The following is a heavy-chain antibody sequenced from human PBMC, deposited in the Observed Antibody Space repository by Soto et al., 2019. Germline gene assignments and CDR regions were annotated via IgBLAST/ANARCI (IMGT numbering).Heavy chain of an antibody. V-gene: IGHV3-21*01. CDR2: ISSAGSYI. J-gene: IGHJ5*02. Sequence: PGGSLRLSCAASGLSFSSDTMNWIRQAPGKGLEWVSSISSAGSYIYYADSVKGRFTISRDNAKNSLYPQMNSLRAEDTAVYYCARDVETSMDGLNYFDPWGQGTLVTVSS. CDR3: ARDVETSMDGLNYFDP. D-gene: IGHD5-18*01. CDR1: GLSFSSDT.